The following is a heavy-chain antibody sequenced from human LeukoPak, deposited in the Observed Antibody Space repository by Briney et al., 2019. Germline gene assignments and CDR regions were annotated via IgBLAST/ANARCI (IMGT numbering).Heavy chain of an antibody. Sequence: RGSLTLSCAASGFSFSSYGMHWVRQAPGKGLEWVAFIRYDVSNKYYADSVNGRFTISRDNSKNTLYLQINSVRAVDTAVYYCARGSSGSYFREYAFYIWGKGTTVTVSS. CDR2: IRYDVSNK. CDR1: GFSFSSYG. J-gene: IGHJ3*02. V-gene: IGHV3-30*02. D-gene: IGHD6-19*01. CDR3: ARGSSGSYFREYAFYI.